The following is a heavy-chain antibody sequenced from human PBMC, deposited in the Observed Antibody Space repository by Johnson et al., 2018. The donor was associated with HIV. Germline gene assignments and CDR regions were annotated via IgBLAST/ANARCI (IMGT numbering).Heavy chain of an antibody. D-gene: IGHD2-15*01. J-gene: IGHJ3*02. CDR3: ASRGSGGSWAPGAFDI. V-gene: IGHV3-66*01. CDR1: GFTVSSNY. CDR2: IFSGGTT. Sequence: VQLVQSGGGLVQPGGSLRLSCAASGFTVSSNYMSWVRQAPGKGLDWVSVIFSGGTTYYADSVNGRFTSSRDNSKNTLYLQMNGLRAEDTAVYYCASRGSGGSWAPGAFDIWGQGTMVTVSS.